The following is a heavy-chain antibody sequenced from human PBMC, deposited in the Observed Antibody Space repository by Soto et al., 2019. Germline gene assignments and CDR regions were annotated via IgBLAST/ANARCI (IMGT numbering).Heavy chain of an antibody. CDR2: IYSGGST. Sequence: PGVSLRLSWGASGVAGGSHYVSWVLQAPGKGLEWVSVIYSGGSTYYADSVKGRFTISRDNSKNTLYLQMNSLRAEDTAVYYCARAWCSSPCDPSYMAVWGNGTTVLVS. V-gene: IGHV3-66*01. D-gene: IGHD6-6*01. CDR1: GVAGGSHY. J-gene: IGHJ6*03. CDR3: ARAWCSSPCDPSYMAV.